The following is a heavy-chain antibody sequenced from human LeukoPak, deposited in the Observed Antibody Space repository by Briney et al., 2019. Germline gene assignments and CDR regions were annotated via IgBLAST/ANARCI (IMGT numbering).Heavy chain of an antibody. D-gene: IGHD6-13*01. Sequence: GGSLRLSCAASGFTFSSYWMSWVRQAPGKGLEWVSAISGSGGSTYYADSVKGRFTISRDNAKKSLYLQMNSLRAEDTAVYYCARLWVYAGYWGQGTLVTVSS. J-gene: IGHJ4*02. CDR1: GFTFSSYW. CDR3: ARLWVYAGY. CDR2: ISGSGGST. V-gene: IGHV3-23*01.